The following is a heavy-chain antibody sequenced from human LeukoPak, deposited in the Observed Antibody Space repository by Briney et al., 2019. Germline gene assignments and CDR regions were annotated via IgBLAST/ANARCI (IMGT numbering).Heavy chain of an antibody. CDR3: ARDSHYYDSSGEGNSAFDI. Sequence: GGSLRLSCAASGFTLSSNYMSWVRQAPGKGLGWVSVIYSGGSTYYADSVKGRFTISRDHSKNTLYLQMNSLRAEDTAVYYCARDSHYYDSSGEGNSAFDIWGRGTMVTVSS. J-gene: IGHJ3*02. V-gene: IGHV3-66*01. D-gene: IGHD3-22*01. CDR1: GFTLSSNY. CDR2: IYSGGST.